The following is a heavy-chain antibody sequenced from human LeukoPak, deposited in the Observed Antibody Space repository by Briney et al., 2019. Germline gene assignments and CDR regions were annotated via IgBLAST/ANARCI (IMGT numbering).Heavy chain of an antibody. J-gene: IGHJ6*02. CDR2: ISYDGSNK. V-gene: IGHV3-30*03. CDR3: ARDHSSSGMDV. Sequence: GGSLRLSCAASGFTFSSYGMHWVRQAPGKGLEWVAVISYDGSNKYYADSVKGRFTISRDNSKNTLYLQMNSLRAEDTAVYYCARDHSSSGMDVWGQGTTVTVSS. CDR1: GFTFSSYG.